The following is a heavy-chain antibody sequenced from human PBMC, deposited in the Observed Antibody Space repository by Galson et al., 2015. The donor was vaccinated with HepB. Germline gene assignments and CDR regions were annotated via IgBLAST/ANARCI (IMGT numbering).Heavy chain of an antibody. CDR1: GFTFSSYW. J-gene: IGHJ4*02. CDR3: ARENSYYDFWRGYDSSPSDY. CDR2: IKQDGSEK. V-gene: IGHV3-7*01. Sequence: SLRLSCAASGFTFSSYWMSWVRQAPGKGLEWVANIKQDGSEKYYVDSVKGRFTISRDNAKNSLYLQMNSLRAEDTAVYYCARENSYYDFWRGYDSSPSDYWGQQTLLTASS. D-gene: IGHD3-3*01.